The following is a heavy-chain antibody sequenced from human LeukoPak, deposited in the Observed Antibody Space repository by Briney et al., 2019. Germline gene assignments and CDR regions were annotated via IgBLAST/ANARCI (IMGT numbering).Heavy chain of an antibody. D-gene: IGHD3-22*01. J-gene: IGHJ5*02. V-gene: IGHV3-21*01. Sequence: GGSLRLSCAASGFTFSSYSMNWVRQAPGKGLEWVSSISSSSSYIYYADSVKGRFTISRDNAKDSLYLQMNSLRAEDTAVYYCARVALRGSSGYYFAWGQGTLVTVSS. CDR3: ARVALRGSSGYYFA. CDR1: GFTFSSYS. CDR2: ISSSSSYI.